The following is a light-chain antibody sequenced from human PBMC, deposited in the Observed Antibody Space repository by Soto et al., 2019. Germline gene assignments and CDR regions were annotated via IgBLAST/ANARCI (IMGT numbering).Light chain of an antibody. V-gene: IGLV2-8*01. Sequence: QSALTQPPSASGSPGQSVTISCTGTSSDVGGYDLVSWYQQHPGNAPKIMIYEVNRRPSGVPDRFSGSMSGNTPSLTVSGLQSEDDDHYYSYSYAGSNNVRVFIGGTKPTV. CDR2: EVN. CDR1: SSDVGGYDL. CDR3: YSYAGSNNVRV. J-gene: IGLJ3*02.